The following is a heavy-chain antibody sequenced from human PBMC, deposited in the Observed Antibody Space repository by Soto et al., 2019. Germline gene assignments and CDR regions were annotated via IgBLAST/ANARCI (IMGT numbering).Heavy chain of an antibody. D-gene: IGHD1-26*01. Sequence: EVQLVESGGGLVKPGGSLRLSCAASGVTFISYSMNWVRQAPGKGLEWVSSISSGDSYIYYADSVRGRFTIPRDNADNSLSLQMNSVRVEDSAVYFCVASTVGTCDIRDWGQGALVTVSS. V-gene: IGHV3-21*01. CDR2: ISSGDSYI. CDR3: VASTVGTCDIRD. CDR1: GVTFISYS. J-gene: IGHJ4*02.